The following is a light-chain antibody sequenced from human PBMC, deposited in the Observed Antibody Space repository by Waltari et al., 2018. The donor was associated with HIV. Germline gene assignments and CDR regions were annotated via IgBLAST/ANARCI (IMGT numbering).Light chain of an antibody. CDR2: TNN. V-gene: IGLV1-44*01. CDR3: ITWDDTMNGVA. CDR1: RSNIGYYT. Sequence: QSVLTQPPSASGTPGQRVTTTCSGSRSNIGYYTVRCYQQLPGAAPKHLVHTNNQRPSGVPDRFSGSKSGTSASLAISGLQSEDEADYYCITWDDTMNGVAFGGGTKVTVL. J-gene: IGLJ3*02.